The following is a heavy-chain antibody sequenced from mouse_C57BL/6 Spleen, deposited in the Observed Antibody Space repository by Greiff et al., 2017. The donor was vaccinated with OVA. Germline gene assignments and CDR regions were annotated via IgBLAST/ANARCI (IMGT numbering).Heavy chain of an antibody. V-gene: IGHV2-2*01. D-gene: IGHD2-4*01. Sequence: VQLQQSGPGLVQPSQSLSITCTVSGFSLTSYGVHWVRQSPGKGLEWLGVIWSGGSTDYNAAFISRLSISKDNSKSQVFFKMNSLQADDTAIYYCARMITNYYAMDYWGQGTSVTVSS. CDR1: GFSLTSYG. CDR2: IWSGGST. CDR3: ARMITNYYAMDY. J-gene: IGHJ4*01.